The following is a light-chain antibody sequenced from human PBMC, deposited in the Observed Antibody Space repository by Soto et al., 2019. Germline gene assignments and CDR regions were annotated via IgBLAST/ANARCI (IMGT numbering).Light chain of an antibody. Sequence: IQMTQYPSSLSASVGDRVTITCRASQSISSYLNWYQQKPGKAPKLLIYAASSLQSGVPSRFSGSGSGTDFTLTISSLQPEDFTPYYCQLSSSTLITFGQGTRLEIK. V-gene: IGKV1-39*01. J-gene: IGKJ5*01. CDR1: QSISSY. CDR3: QLSSSTLIT. CDR2: AAS.